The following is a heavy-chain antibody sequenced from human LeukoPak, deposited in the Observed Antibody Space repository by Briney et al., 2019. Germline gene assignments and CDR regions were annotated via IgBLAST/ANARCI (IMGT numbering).Heavy chain of an antibody. D-gene: IGHD3-22*01. J-gene: IGHJ3*02. V-gene: IGHV4-30-4*01. CDR1: GGSISSGGYY. CDR3: ARDLYYYDSSGYYQDAFDI. CDR2: IYYSGST. Sequence: NPSETLPLTCTVSGGSISSGGYYWSWIRQPPGKGLEWIGYIYYSGSTYYNPSLKSRVTISVDTSKNQFSLKLSSVTAADTAVYYCARDLYYYDSSGYYQDAFDIWGQGTMVTVSS.